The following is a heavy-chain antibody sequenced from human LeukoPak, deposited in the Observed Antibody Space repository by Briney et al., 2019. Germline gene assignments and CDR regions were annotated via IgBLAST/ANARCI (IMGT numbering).Heavy chain of an antibody. CDR3: ARDPTSNTYGDYFFDY. D-gene: IGHD4-17*01. V-gene: IGHV3-33*01. Sequence: GGSLRLSCAASGFTFSSYGMHWVRQAPGKGLEWVAFIWSDGTNKFYADSVKVRFTISRGNSRNTLFLQMNSLRAEDTAVYYCARDPTSNTYGDYFFDYWGQGTLVTVSS. J-gene: IGHJ4*02. CDR1: GFTFSSYG. CDR2: IWSDGTNK.